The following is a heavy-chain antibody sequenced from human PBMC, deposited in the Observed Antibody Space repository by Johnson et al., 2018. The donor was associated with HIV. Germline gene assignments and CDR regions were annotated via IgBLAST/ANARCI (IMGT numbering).Heavy chain of an antibody. CDR3: ARVVVVVATVRVGAFDI. CDR1: GFTFSSYA. CDR2: ISYDGSNK. J-gene: IGHJ3*02. Sequence: VQLVESGGGVVQPGRSLRLSCAASGFTFSSYAMHWVRQAPGKGLEWVAVISYDGSNKYYADSVKGRFTISRDNSKNTLYLQMNSLRAEDTALYYCARVVVVVATVRVGAFDIWGQGTMVTVSS. V-gene: IGHV3-30-3*01. D-gene: IGHD2-15*01.